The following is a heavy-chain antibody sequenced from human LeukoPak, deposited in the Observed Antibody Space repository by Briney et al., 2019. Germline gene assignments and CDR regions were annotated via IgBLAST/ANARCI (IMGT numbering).Heavy chain of an antibody. J-gene: IGHJ6*02. Sequence: SETLSLTCIVSGGSISSSSYYWGWIRQPPGKGLEWIGSMYYSGSTYYNPSLKDRVTIAIDTPKNQFSLKVSSVTAADTAVYYCVTGIAVAGDIKYYAMDVWGQGTTDTVSS. D-gene: IGHD6-19*01. CDR2: MYYSGST. V-gene: IGHV4-39*01. CDR1: GGSISSSSYY. CDR3: VTGIAVAGDIKYYAMDV.